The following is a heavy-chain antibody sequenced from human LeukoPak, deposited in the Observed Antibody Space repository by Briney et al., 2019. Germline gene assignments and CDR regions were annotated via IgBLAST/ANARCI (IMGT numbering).Heavy chain of an antibody. CDR1: GFTFSSYA. J-gene: IGHJ6*04. D-gene: IGHD3-10*01. CDR3: ARDRRHGSSYYGMDV. Sequence: GASLRLSCAASGFTFSSYAMSWVRQAPGKGLEWVSAISGSGGSTYYADSVKGRFTISRDNSKNTLYLQMNSLRAEDTAVYYCARDRRHGSSYYGMDVWGKGTTVTVSS. V-gene: IGHV3-23*01. CDR2: ISGSGGST.